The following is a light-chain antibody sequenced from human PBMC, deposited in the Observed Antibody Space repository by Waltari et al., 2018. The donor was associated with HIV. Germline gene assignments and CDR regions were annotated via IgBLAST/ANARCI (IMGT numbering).Light chain of an antibody. CDR2: DNN. CDR3: GTWDSSLSAWV. Sequence: SVLTQPPSVSAAPGQKVTISCSGSSSNLGHNYVSWYQQLPGTAPKLLIYDNNNRPSGIPDRFSGSESGTSATLGITGLQTGDEADYYCGTWDSSLSAWVFGGGTKLTVL. J-gene: IGLJ3*02. V-gene: IGLV1-51*01. CDR1: SSNLGHNY.